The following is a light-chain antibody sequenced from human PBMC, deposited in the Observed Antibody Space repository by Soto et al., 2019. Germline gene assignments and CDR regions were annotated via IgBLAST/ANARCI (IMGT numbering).Light chain of an antibody. V-gene: IGLV2-14*01. Sequence: QSVLTQPASVSGSPGQSITISCTGTSSDVGGYNYVSWYQQHPGKAPKLMIYDVSNRPSGVSNRFSGSKSGNTASLTISGLQAEGEADYYCSSYTSRSTLYVFGTGTKLTVL. J-gene: IGLJ1*01. CDR3: SSYTSRSTLYV. CDR1: SSDVGGYNY. CDR2: DVS.